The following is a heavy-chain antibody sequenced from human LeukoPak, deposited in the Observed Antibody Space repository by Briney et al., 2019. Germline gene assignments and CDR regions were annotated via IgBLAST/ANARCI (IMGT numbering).Heavy chain of an antibody. J-gene: IGHJ5*02. CDR1: RYTFTDYY. V-gene: IGHV1-2*02. CDR3: AREGWSLGYCSSSSCLDWFDP. D-gene: IGHD2-2*01. CDR2: INPNSGGT. Sequence: ASVKVSCKASRYTFTDYYMHWVRQAPGQGLEWMGWINPNSGGTNYAQKFQGRVTMTRDTSISTAYMELSRLRSDDTAVYYCAREGWSLGYCSSSSCLDWFDPWGQGTLVTVSS.